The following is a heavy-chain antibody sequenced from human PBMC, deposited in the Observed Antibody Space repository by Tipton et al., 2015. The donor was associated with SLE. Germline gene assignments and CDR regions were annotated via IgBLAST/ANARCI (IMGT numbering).Heavy chain of an antibody. D-gene: IGHD1-1*01. CDR3: ARIRPGPGDPFDF. J-gene: IGHJ4*02. Sequence: TLSLTCAAYGGSFSGYYWSWIRQPPGKGLEWIGEMDHSGITNYNPSLKSRVTISVETSKNHFSLTLSSVTAADTAVYYCARIRPGPGDPFDFWGQGALVTVSS. CDR2: MDHSGIT. V-gene: IGHV4-34*01. CDR1: GGSFSGYY.